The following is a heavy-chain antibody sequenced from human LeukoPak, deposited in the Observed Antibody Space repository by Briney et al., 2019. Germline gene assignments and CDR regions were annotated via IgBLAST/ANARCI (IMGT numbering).Heavy chain of an antibody. CDR2: ISYDGSNK. J-gene: IGHJ4*02. CDR3: AKDVSGEMYYFDY. Sequence: GGSLRLSCGAPGFTFSSYGMHWVRQAPGKGLEWVAVISYDGSNKYYADSVKGRFTTSRDNSKNTLYLQMNSLRAEDTAVYYCAKDVSGEMYYFDYWGQGTLVTVSS. V-gene: IGHV3-30*18. D-gene: IGHD7-27*01. CDR1: GFTFSSYG.